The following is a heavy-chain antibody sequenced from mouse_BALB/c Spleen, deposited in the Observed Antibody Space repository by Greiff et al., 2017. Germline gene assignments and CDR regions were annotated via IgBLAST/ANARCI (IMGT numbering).Heavy chain of an antibody. J-gene: IGHJ4*01. D-gene: IGHD2-4*01. V-gene: IGHV7-3*02. CDR3: ARGPYYDYDVIYAMDY. CDR1: GFTFTDYY. CDR2: IRNKANGYTT. Sequence: EVKLMESGGGLVQPGGSLRLSCATSGFTFTDYYMSWVRQPPGKALEWLGFIRNKANGYTTEYSASVKGRFTISRDNSQSILYLQMNTLRAEDSATYYCARGPYYDYDVIYAMDYWGQGTSVTVSS.